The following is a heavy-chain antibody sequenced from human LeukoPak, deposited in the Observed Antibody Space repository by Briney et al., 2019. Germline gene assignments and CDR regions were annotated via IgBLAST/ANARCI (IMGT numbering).Heavy chain of an antibody. J-gene: IGHJ4*02. Sequence: PGGSLRLSCAASGFTFSSYGMSWVRQAPGKGLEWVSSIGGSNTNTYYADSVKGRFTISRDNSKSTVSLQMRSLRAEGTAVYYGVAQFKKAHWGQGTLATVYS. V-gene: IGHV3-23*01. CDR3: VAQFKKAH. CDR2: IGGSNTNT. CDR1: GFTFSSYG.